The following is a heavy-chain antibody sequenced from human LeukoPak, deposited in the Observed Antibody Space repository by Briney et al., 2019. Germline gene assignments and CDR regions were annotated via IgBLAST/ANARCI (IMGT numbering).Heavy chain of an antibody. CDR1: GFTFSTFA. J-gene: IGHJ4*02. CDR2: IFPSGDEI. V-gene: IGHV3-23*01. Sequence: GGSLRLSCAASGFTFSTFAMIRVRQPPGKGLEWVSSIFPSGDEIHYADSVRGRFTISRDNSKSTLSLQMNRLRAEDTAMYYCATYRQVLLPFESWGQGTLVTVSS. D-gene: IGHD2-8*02. CDR3: ATYRQVLLPFES.